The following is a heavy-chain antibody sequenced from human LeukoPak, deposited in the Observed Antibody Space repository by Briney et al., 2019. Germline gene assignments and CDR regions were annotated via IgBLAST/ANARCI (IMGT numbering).Heavy chain of an antibody. V-gene: IGHV1-46*01. CDR2: INPGGGST. D-gene: IGHD4-23*01. CDR1: GYTITTYY. CDR3: ARGRWSPPFDF. J-gene: IGHJ4*02. Sequence: GASVKVSCKASGYTITTYYMHWVRQAPGQGLEWMGIINPGGGSTSYEQKFQGRVTMTRDMSTSTVYMELSGLRSEDTAVYYCARGRWSPPFDFWGQGTLVTVSS.